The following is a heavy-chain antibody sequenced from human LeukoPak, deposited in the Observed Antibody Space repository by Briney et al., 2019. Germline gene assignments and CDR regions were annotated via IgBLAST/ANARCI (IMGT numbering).Heavy chain of an antibody. V-gene: IGHV1-46*01. CDR3: AREGYYDSSGDHYYGMDV. J-gene: IGHJ6*02. Sequence: ASVKVSCKASGYTFTSYYMHWVQQAPGQGLEWMGIIILSGVSTIYAQKFQGRVSMTRDTSTSTVYLELSSLRSEDTAVYYCAREGYYDSSGDHYYGMDVWGQGTTVTVSS. D-gene: IGHD3-22*01. CDR2: IILSGVST. CDR1: GYTFTSYY.